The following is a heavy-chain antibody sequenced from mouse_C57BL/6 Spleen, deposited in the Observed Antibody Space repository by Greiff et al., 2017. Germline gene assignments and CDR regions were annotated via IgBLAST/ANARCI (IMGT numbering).Heavy chain of an antibody. CDR2: IDPSDSYT. J-gene: IGHJ4*01. Sequence: QVQLQQPGAELVRPGTSVKLSCKASGYTFTSYWMHWVKQRPGQGLEWIGVIDPSDSYTNYNQKFKGKATLTVDTSSSTAYMQLSSLTSEDSAVYYCARGWLLYYAMDYWGQGTSVTVSS. V-gene: IGHV1-59*01. CDR1: GYTFTSYW. CDR3: ARGWLLYYAMDY. D-gene: IGHD2-3*01.